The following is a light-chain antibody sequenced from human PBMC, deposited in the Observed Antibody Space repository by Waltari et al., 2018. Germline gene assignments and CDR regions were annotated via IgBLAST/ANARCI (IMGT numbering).Light chain of an antibody. J-gene: IGLJ3*02. CDR1: SSNLGAGHD. Sequence: QSVLTQPPSVSGAPGQRVTISCTGSSSNLGAGHDAHWYQQLPGTAPKLLIYANINRPSGVPGRSAGSKSGTSASLAITGLQAEDEADYYCQSYDSSLRCWVFGGGTKLTVL. CDR2: ANI. V-gene: IGLV1-40*01. CDR3: QSYDSSLRCWV.